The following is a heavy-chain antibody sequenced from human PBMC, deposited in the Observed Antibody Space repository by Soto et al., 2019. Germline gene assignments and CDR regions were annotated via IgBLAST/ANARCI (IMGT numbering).Heavy chain of an antibody. CDR1: GSIFPGFY. CDR2: ISPKTGGT. D-gene: IGHD4-17*01. V-gene: IGHV1-18*04. Sequence: SVTFSFKASGSIFPGFYIHWVRQAPGQGLEWMGWISPKTGGTNYAQKLQGRVTMTTDTSTSTAYMELRSLRSDDTAVYYCARDDYGDYVRSDPPAPGVFDYWGQGTLVNVSA. J-gene: IGHJ4*02. CDR3: ARDDYGDYVRSDPPAPGVFDY.